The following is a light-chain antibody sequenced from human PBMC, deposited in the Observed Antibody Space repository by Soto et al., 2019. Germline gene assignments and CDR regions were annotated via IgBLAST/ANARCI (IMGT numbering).Light chain of an antibody. CDR1: SGRSSYA. V-gene: IGLV4-69*01. CDR2: VNSDGSH. J-gene: IGLJ3*02. CDR3: QTWGAGLTWV. Sequence: QLVLTQSPSASASLGASVNLTCTLNSGRSSYAIAWHQQQPDKGPRYLMKVNSDGSHSRGDGIPDRFSGSSSGAERSLIISGRQSEDEADYYCQTWGAGLTWVFGGGTKLPVL.